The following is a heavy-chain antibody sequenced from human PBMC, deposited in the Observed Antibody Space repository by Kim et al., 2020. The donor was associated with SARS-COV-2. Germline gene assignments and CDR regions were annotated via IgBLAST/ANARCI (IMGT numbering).Heavy chain of an antibody. J-gene: IGHJ4*01. Sequence: SVKVSCRASGGTFSSYAFSWVRQAPGQGLEWMGGIVPILGTTNLAQKFQGRVIITADESTGTAYIDVRSLTSEDTATYYCATSPIAVAGNYFDCWGHGT. D-gene: IGHD6-19*01. CDR2: IVPILGTT. V-gene: IGHV1-69*13. CDR1: GGTFSSYA. CDR3: ATSPIAVAGNYFDC.